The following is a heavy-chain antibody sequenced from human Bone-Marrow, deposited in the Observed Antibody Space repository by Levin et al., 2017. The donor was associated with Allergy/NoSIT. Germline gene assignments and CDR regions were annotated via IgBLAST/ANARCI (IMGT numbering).Heavy chain of an antibody. D-gene: IGHD6-19*01. CDR2: IGNSGGNM. CDR3: AKSGARIVVAGRYYFDS. Sequence: ASVKVSCAASGFSFGTYAMNWLRQPPGKGLEWVAGIGNSGGNMYYADSVTGRFTISRDNSKDTVFLQMNNLRLEDTAVYYCAKSGARIVVAGRYYFDSWGQGALVTVAS. J-gene: IGHJ4*02. CDR1: GFSFGTYA. V-gene: IGHV3-23*01.